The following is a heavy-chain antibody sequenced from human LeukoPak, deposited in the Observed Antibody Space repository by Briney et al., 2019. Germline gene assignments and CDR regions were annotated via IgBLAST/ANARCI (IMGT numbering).Heavy chain of an antibody. D-gene: IGHD6-19*01. CDR2: IWYDGSNK. J-gene: IGHJ4*02. V-gene: IGHV3-33*01. Sequence: GRSLRLSCAASGFTFSSYGMHWVRQAPGKGLEWVAVIWYDGSNKYYVDSVKGRFTISRDNSKNTLYLQMNSLRDEDTAVYYCARDLPPGSSGWYLGYWGQGTLVTVSS. CDR3: ARDLPPGSSGWYLGY. CDR1: GFTFSSYG.